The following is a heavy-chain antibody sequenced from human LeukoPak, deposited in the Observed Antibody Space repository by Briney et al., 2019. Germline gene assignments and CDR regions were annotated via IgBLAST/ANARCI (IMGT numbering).Heavy chain of an antibody. CDR3: ARGGHGYNFRFSAFDI. CDR1: DSIVSRNY. Sequence: GGSLRLSRAASDSIVSRNYMPWVRQAPGKGLEGVSVIYNEGSTYYADSIKGRFTISRDNSKNTLYLEMNSLRAEDTAVYYCARGGHGYNFRFSAFDIWGHGTLVSVSS. D-gene: IGHD5-24*01. V-gene: IGHV3-53*01. J-gene: IGHJ3*02. CDR2: IYNEGST.